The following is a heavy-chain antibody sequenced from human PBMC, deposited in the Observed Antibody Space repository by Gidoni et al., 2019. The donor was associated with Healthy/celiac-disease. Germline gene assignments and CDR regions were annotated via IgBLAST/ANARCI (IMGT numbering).Heavy chain of an antibody. CDR3: ARRRTTVTMGYYYYYYMDV. CDR1: GYSFPSYW. D-gene: IGHD4-4*01. V-gene: IGHV5-51*01. Sequence: EVQLVQSGAEVKKPGESLKISCKGSGYSFPSYWIGWVRQMPGKGLEWMGIIYPGDSDTRYSPSFQGQVTISADKSISTAYLQWSSLKASDTAMYYCARRRTTVTMGYYYYYYMDVWGKGTTVTVSS. J-gene: IGHJ6*03. CDR2: IYPGDSDT.